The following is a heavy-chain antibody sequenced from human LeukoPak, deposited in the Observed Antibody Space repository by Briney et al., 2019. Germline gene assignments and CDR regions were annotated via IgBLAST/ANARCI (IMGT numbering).Heavy chain of an antibody. J-gene: IGHJ4*02. CDR3: GRRWLSNGYFDY. V-gene: IGHV4-34*01. Sequence: SETLSLTCAVYGGSFSGYYWSWIRQPPGRWLEWIGEINHSGSTNYNPSLKSRVTISVDTSKNQFSLKLSSVTAADTAVYYCGRRWLSNGYFDYWGQGTLVTVSS. D-gene: IGHD6-19*01. CDR1: GGSFSGYY. CDR2: INHSGST.